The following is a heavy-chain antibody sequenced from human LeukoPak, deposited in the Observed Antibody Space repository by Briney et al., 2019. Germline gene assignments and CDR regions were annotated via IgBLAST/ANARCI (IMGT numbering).Heavy chain of an antibody. J-gene: IGHJ5*02. CDR1: GFTFSSYA. CDR3: AKPLMRDRWFGES. D-gene: IGHD3-10*01. V-gene: IGHV3-30*02. Sequence: GGSLRLSCAASGFTFSSYAMHWVRQAPGKGLEWVAFIRYGGNDKYYAKSVKGRFTISRDTSRNTVSLQMNSLRLEDTAIYYCAKPLMRDRWFGESWGQGTLVTVSS. CDR2: IRYGGNDK.